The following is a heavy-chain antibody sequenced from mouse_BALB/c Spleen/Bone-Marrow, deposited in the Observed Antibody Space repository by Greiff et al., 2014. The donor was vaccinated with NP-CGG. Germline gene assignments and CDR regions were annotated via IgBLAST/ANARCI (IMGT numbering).Heavy chain of an antibody. J-gene: IGHJ4*01. CDR3: ARETTRGAMDY. D-gene: IGHD2-1*01. CDR2: ISNLAYSI. V-gene: IGHV5-15*02. Sequence: EVHLVESGGALVQPGGSRKLSCAASGFTFSDHGMAWVRQAPGKGPEWVAFISNLAYSIYYTDTVTGRFTTSRENAKNTLYLEMSSLRSEDTAMYYCARETTRGAMDYWGQGTSVTVSS. CDR1: GFTFSDHG.